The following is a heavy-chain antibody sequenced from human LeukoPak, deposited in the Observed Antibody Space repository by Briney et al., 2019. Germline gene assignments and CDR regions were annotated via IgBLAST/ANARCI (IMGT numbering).Heavy chain of an antibody. Sequence: SETLSLTCAVYGVSFSGYYWSWIRQPPGKGLEWIGEINHSGSTNYNPSLKSRVTISVGTSKNQFSLKLSSVTAADTAVYYCARKSNYVWGSYRYGDFDYWGQGTLVTVSS. V-gene: IGHV4-34*01. CDR1: GVSFSGYY. CDR3: ARKSNYVWGSYRYGDFDY. J-gene: IGHJ4*02. CDR2: INHSGST. D-gene: IGHD3-16*02.